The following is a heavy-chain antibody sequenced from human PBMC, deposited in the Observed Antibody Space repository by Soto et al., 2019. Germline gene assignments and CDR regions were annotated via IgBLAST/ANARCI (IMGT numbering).Heavy chain of an antibody. V-gene: IGHV3-11*05. D-gene: IGHD3-16*01. CDR1: GFTFSDYY. CDR2: ISSSSSYT. J-gene: IGHJ6*02. CDR3: ARERTARPTALWVDYHYGMDV. Sequence: QVQLVESGGGLVKPGGSLRLSCAASGFTFSDYYMSWIRHAPGKGLEWVSYISSSSSYTNYADSVQGRFTISIDNAKNSLYLQRNSLRAEDTAVYYCARERTARPTALWVDYHYGMDVWGQGTTVTVSS.